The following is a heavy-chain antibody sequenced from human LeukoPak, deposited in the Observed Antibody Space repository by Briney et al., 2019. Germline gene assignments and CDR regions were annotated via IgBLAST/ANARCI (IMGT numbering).Heavy chain of an antibody. D-gene: IGHD3-16*01. J-gene: IGHJ3*02. CDR1: GFTFSSYS. Sequence: GGSLRLSCAASGFTFSSYSMNWVRQAPRKGLEWVSSISSSSSYIYYADSEKGRFTISRDNAKNSLYLRMNSLRAEDTAVYYCASEQRGGAFDIWGQGTMVTVSS. CDR3: ASEQRGGAFDI. CDR2: ISSSSSYI. V-gene: IGHV3-21*01.